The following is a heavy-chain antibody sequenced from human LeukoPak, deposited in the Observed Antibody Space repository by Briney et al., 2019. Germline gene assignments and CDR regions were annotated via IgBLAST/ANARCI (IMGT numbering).Heavy chain of an antibody. D-gene: IGHD3-10*01. CDR3: ARVGSGKYFDY. CDR2: ISYDGSNK. CDR1: GFTFSSYA. Sequence: QSGGSLTLFCAASGFTFSSYAMHWVRQAPGKGLEWVAVISYDGSNKYYADSVKGRFTISRDNSKNTLYLQMNSLRAEDTAVYYCARVGSGKYFDYWGQGTLVTVSS. V-gene: IGHV3-30-3*01. J-gene: IGHJ4*02.